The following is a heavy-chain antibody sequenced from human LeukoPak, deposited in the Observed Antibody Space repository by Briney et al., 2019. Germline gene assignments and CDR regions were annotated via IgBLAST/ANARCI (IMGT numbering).Heavy chain of an antibody. CDR3: ARDMYYYDSSGPRFDY. D-gene: IGHD3-22*01. Sequence: KPSETLSLTCAVYGGSFSGYYWSWIRQPPGKGLEWIGEINHSGSTNYNPSLKSRVTISVDTPKNQFSLKLSSVTAADTAVYYCARDMYYYDSSGPRFDYWGQGTLVTVSS. CDR1: GGSFSGYY. CDR2: INHSGST. J-gene: IGHJ4*02. V-gene: IGHV4-34*01.